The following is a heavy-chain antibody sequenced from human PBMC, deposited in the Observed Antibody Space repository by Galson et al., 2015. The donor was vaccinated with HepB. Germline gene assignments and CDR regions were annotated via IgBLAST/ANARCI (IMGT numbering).Heavy chain of an antibody. CDR1: GFTFDDYA. J-gene: IGHJ6*02. CDR2: STWNSGSI. Sequence: SLRLSCAVPGFTFDDYAMHWVRQAPGKGLEWVSGSTWNSGSIGYADSVKGRFTISRDNAKKSLYLQMNSLRAEDTALYYCAKDKGTYYGSGRGSGMDVWGQGTTVTVTS. D-gene: IGHD3-10*01. V-gene: IGHV3-9*01. CDR3: AKDKGTYYGSGRGSGMDV.